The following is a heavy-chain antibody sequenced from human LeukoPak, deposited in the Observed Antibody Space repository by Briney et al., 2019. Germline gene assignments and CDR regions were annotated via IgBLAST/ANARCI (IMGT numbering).Heavy chain of an antibody. Sequence: GGSLRLSCVASGLPIADFAMHWVRQAPGKGLEWVSLISGDGVSTFYADSVKGRFTISRDNAKNSLYLQMNSLRAEDTAVYYCARHKRYYYDSSGYYYRKFDYWGQGTLVTVSS. J-gene: IGHJ4*02. V-gene: IGHV3-43*02. CDR3: ARHKRYYYDSSGYYYRKFDY. CDR2: ISGDGVST. CDR1: GLPIADFA. D-gene: IGHD3-22*01.